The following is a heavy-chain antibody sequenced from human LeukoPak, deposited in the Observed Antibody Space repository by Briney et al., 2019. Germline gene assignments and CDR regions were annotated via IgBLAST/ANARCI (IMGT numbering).Heavy chain of an antibody. V-gene: IGHV4-31*03. CDR3: ARAGWEPSGPFNY. CDR2: IYYSGST. D-gene: IGHD1-26*01. J-gene: IGHJ4*02. CDR1: GGSISSGGYY. Sequence: PSQTLSLTCTVSGGSISSGGYYWSWIRQHPGKGLEWIGYIYYSGSTYYNPSLKSRVTISVDTSKNEFSLKLSSVTAADTAVYYCARAGWEPSGPFNYWGQGSLVTVSS.